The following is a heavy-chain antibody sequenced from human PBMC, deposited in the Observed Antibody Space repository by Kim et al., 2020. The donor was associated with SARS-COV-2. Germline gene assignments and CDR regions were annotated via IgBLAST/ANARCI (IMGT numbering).Heavy chain of an antibody. V-gene: IGHV4-61*01. Sequence: SETLSLTCTVSGGSVNTGSYYWSWIRQPPGKGLEWVGFVYYSGNTDYNPSLKSRLTISLDMSKNQFSLKLTSVIAADTAVYFCARGLTSSWYPDWYDPWGQGILVTVSA. J-gene: IGHJ5*02. CDR3: ARGLTSSWYPDWYDP. D-gene: IGHD6-13*01. CDR1: GGSVNTGSYY. CDR2: VYYSGNT.